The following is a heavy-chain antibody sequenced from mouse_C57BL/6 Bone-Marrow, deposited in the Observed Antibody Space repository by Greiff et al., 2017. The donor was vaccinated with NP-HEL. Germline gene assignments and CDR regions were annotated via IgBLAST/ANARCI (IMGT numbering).Heavy chain of an antibody. CDR2: ISDGGSYT. CDR3: ARDWRDGYFDD. CDR1: GFTFSSYA. Sequence: EVQLVESGGGLVKPGGSLKLSCAASGFTFSSYAMSWVRQTPEKRLEWVATISDGGSYTYYPDNVKGRFTISRDNAKNNLYLQMSHLKSEDTAMYYCARDWRDGYFDDWGQGTTLTVSS. D-gene: IGHD1-1*01. V-gene: IGHV5-4*01. J-gene: IGHJ2*01.